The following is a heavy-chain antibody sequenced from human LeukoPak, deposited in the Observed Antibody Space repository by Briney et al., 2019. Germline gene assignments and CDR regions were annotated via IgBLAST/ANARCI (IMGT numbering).Heavy chain of an antibody. Sequence: SETLSLTCSVSGASVSSDYWNWIRQSPGRGLEWIGYTHYRGDINYNPSLKSRLTMSVDASSNQVSLKLSSVTAAGVAVYYCGRNLGSGSDHWGQGTLVTVSS. CDR2: THYRGDI. CDR1: GASVSSDY. J-gene: IGHJ4*02. CDR3: GRNLGSGSDH. V-gene: IGHV4-59*02. D-gene: IGHD3-10*01.